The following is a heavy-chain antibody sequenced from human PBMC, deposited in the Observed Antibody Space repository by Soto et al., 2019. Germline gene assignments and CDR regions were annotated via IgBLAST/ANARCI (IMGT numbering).Heavy chain of an antibody. CDR2: ISAYNGNT. Sequence: QVQLVQSGAEVKKPGASVKVSCKASGYTFTSYGISWVRQAPGQGLEWMGWISAYNGNTNYAQKLQGRVTMTTDTTTSTADMELRSLRSDDTAVYYCARLYCSSTSCYASYYYYYYMDVWGKGTTVTVSS. V-gene: IGHV1-18*01. CDR3: ARLYCSSTSCYASYYYYYYMDV. J-gene: IGHJ6*03. CDR1: GYTFTSYG. D-gene: IGHD2-2*01.